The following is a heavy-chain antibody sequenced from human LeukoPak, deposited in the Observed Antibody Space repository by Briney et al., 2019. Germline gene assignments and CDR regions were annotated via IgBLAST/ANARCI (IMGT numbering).Heavy chain of an antibody. Sequence: PGGSLRLSCAASGFTFSSYSMNWVRQAPGKGLEWVSSISSSSSYIYYADSVKGRFTISRDNAKNSLYLQMNSLRAEDTAVYYCARAVVPAATPSWFDPRGQGTLVTVSS. D-gene: IGHD2-2*01. J-gene: IGHJ5*02. V-gene: IGHV3-21*01. CDR3: ARAVVPAATPSWFDP. CDR2: ISSSSSYI. CDR1: GFTFSSYS.